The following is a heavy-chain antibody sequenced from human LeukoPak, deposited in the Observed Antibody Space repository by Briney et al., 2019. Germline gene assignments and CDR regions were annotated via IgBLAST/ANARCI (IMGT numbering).Heavy chain of an antibody. D-gene: IGHD2-2*01. J-gene: IGHJ6*02. V-gene: IGHV4-59*01. CDR1: GGSISSYY. CDR3: ARGMVVVVPAATYYYGMDV. CDR2: IYYSGST. Sequence: PSETLSLTCTVSGGSISSYYWSWIRQPPGKGLEGIGYIYYSGSTNYNPSLKSRVTISVDTSKNQFSLKLSSVTAADTDVYYCARGMVVVVPAATYYYGMDVWGQGTTVSVSS.